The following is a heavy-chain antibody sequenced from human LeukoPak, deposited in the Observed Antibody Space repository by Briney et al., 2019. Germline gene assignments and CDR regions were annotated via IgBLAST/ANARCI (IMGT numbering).Heavy chain of an antibody. Sequence: SETLSLTCTVSGGSISSYYWSWIRQPPGKGLEWIGYIYYSGSTNYNPSLKSRVTISVDTSRNQFSLKLTSVTAADTAVYYCARDRDGNNWFDPWGQGTLVTVSS. CDR1: GGSISSYY. CDR3: ARDRDGNNWFDP. D-gene: IGHD5-24*01. J-gene: IGHJ5*02. V-gene: IGHV4-59*01. CDR2: IYYSGST.